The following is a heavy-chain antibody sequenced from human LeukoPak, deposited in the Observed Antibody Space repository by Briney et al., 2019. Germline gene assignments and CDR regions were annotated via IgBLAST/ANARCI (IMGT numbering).Heavy chain of an antibody. J-gene: IGHJ4*02. CDR2: IYYSGST. CDR3: ARLGVWDN. D-gene: IGHD3-16*01. Sequence: PSETLSLTCTASGGSISSSSYYWGWIRQPPGKGLEWIGSIYYSGSTYYNPSLKSRVTISVDTSKNQFSLKLSSVTAADTAVYYCARLGVWDNWGQGTLVTVSS. V-gene: IGHV4-39*07. CDR1: GGSISSSSYY.